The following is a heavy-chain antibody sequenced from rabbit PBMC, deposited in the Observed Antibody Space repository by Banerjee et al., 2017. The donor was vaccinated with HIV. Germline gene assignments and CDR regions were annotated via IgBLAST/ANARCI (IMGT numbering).Heavy chain of an antibody. Sequence: QSLEESGGDLVKPGASLTLTCTASGFSFSSSYWICWVRQAPGKGLEWIACIVTSSGSTWYASWAKGRFTISKASSTTVTLQMTSLTAADTATYFCARDYAGYVDYGGATVLDLWGPGTLVTVS. CDR3: ARDYAGYVDYGGATVLDL. CDR1: GFSFSSSYW. D-gene: IGHD7-1*01. CDR2: IVTSSGST. V-gene: IGHV1S40*01. J-gene: IGHJ4*01.